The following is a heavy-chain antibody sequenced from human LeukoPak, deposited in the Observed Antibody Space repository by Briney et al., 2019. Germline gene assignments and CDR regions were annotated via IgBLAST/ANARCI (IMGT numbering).Heavy chain of an antibody. CDR3: ARGRKYTSGYRVTELGSGNSDY. D-gene: IGHD5-18*01. Sequence: GASVKVSCKASGYTFTGYYMHWVRQAPGQGLEWMGWINPNSGGTNYAQKFQGRVTMTRDTSISTAYMELSRLRSDDTAVYYCARGRKYTSGYRVTELGSGNSDYWGQGTLVTVSS. J-gene: IGHJ4*02. CDR2: INPNSGGT. CDR1: GYTFTGYY. V-gene: IGHV1-2*02.